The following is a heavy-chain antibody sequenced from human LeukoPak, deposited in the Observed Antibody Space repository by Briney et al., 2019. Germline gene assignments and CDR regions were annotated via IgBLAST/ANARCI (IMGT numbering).Heavy chain of an antibody. J-gene: IGHJ6*03. CDR2: IYYSGST. V-gene: IGHV4-31*03. D-gene: IGHD2-2*02. Sequence: KSSETLSLTCTVSGGSISSGGYYWSWIRQHPGKGLEWIGYIYYSGSTYYNPSLKSRVTISVDTSKNQFSLKLRFVTAADTAVYYCARVRGCSSTSCYTSYYYYMDVWGKGTTVTVSS. CDR1: GGSISSGGYY. CDR3: ARVRGCSSTSCYTSYYYYMDV.